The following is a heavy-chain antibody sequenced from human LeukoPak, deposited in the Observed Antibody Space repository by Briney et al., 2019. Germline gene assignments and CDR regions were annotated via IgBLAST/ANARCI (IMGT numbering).Heavy chain of an antibody. J-gene: IGHJ4*02. CDR2: IYYSGST. V-gene: IGHV4-39*07. Sequence: SETLSLTCTVSGGSISSNSYYWGWFRQPPGKGLEWIGSIYYSGSTYYNPSLKSRVSISVDTSKNQFSLKLSSVTAADTAVYYCARDSLYEFDYWGQGTLVTVSS. CDR3: ARDSLYEFDY. D-gene: IGHD2-2*02. CDR1: GGSISSNSYY.